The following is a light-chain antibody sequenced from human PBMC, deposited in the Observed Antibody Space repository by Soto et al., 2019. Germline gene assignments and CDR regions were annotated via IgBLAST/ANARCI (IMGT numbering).Light chain of an antibody. J-gene: IGLJ3*02. V-gene: IGLV2-11*01. CDR3: GSYAGSNTWV. CDR2: DVN. CDR1: SSDVGAYNS. Sequence: SVLTQPRSVSGSPGQSVTISCTGTSSDVGAYNSVSWYQQHPGRAPKLMIFDVNKRPSGVPDRFSGSKSDNTASLTISGLQAEDEADYCCGSYAGSNTWVFGGGTKLTVL.